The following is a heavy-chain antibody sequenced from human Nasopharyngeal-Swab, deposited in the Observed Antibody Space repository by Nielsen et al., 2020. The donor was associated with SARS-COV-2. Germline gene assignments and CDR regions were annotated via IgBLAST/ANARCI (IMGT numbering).Heavy chain of an antibody. CDR3: ARGQSIAAPLAREGGCGMDV. J-gene: IGHJ6*02. D-gene: IGHD6-6*01. Sequence: GGSLRLSCAASGFTVSSNYMSWVRQAPGKGLEWVSVIYSGGSTYYADPVKGRFTISRDNSKNTLYLQMNSLRAEDTAVYYCARGQSIAAPLAREGGCGMDVWGQGTTVTVPS. CDR1: GFTVSSNY. CDR2: IYSGGST. V-gene: IGHV3-53*01.